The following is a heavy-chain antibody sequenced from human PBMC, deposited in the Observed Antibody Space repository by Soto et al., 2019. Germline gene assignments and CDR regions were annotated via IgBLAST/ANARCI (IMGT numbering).Heavy chain of an antibody. Sequence: GGSLRLSCAASGFTFSSYAMSWVRQAPGKGVGWGSAISGRGGSTYYEDSVKGRLTIPSDNSKNTLYLQMNSLRAEDTAVYYCAKAYYDFWSGHNTPPYYYYMGVWGKGTTVTVSS. CDR1: GFTFSSYA. CDR3: AKAYYDFWSGHNTPPYYYYMGV. CDR2: ISGRGGST. V-gene: IGHV3-23*01. J-gene: IGHJ6*03. D-gene: IGHD3-3*01.